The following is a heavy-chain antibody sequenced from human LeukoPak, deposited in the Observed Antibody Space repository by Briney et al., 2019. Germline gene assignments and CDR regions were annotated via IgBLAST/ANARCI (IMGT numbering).Heavy chain of an antibody. CDR2: ISGSGGST. J-gene: IGHJ4*02. V-gene: IGHV3-23*01. CDR1: GFTFSSYA. D-gene: IGHD3-10*01. CDR3: AKGVGATVRGVTLTYFDY. Sequence: GGSLRLSCAASGFTFSSYAMSWVRQAPGKGLEWVSAISGSGGSTYYADSVKGRFTISRDNSKNTLYLQMNSLRAEDTAVYYCAKGVGATVRGVTLTYFDYWGQGTLVTVSS.